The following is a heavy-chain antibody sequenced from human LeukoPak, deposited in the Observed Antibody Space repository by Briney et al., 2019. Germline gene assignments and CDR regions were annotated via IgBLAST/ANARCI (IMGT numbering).Heavy chain of an antibody. CDR2: IDPSSTYI. D-gene: IGHD3-3*01. J-gene: IGHJ3*02. Sequence: GGSLRLSYAASGFTFRSYSMNWVRQAPGKGLEWVSAIDPSSTYIYYADSVKGRFTISRDNAENSLYLQMNSLRVEDTAVYYCARVFRPSLTVFIIRGAFDIWGQGTMVTVSS. CDR1: GFTFRSYS. CDR3: ARVFRPSLTVFIIRGAFDI. V-gene: IGHV3-21*01.